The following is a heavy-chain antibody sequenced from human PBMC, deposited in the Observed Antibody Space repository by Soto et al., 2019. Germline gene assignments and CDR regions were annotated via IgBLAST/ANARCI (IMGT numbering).Heavy chain of an antibody. D-gene: IGHD5-12*01. CDR1: GGTFSNHA. V-gene: IGHV1-69*12. CDR2: ISPIFGTT. Sequence: QVQVVQSGAEVKRPGSSVKVSCTASGGTFSNHAINWVRQAPGQGLEWMGVISPIFGTTDYAQEVQGRVSFTADESTTTAYMEMSSLRPEDTAMYYCATDQTREGTYDGNSLDYWGQGTLLTVSS. CDR3: ATDQTREGTYDGNSLDY. J-gene: IGHJ4*02.